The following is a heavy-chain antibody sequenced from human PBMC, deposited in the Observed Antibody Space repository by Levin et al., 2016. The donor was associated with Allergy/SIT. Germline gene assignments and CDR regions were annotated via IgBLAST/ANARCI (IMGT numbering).Heavy chain of an antibody. Sequence: GESLKISCAASGFTFSIYGMHWVRQAPGKGLEWVAVISYDGSNKYYADSVKGRFTISRDNSKNTLYVQMNSLRAEDTAVYYCAKDFEYGESPYYYYYGMDVWGQGTTVTVSS. J-gene: IGHJ6*02. CDR1: GFTFSIYG. CDR2: ISYDGSNK. V-gene: IGHV3-30*18. D-gene: IGHD3-10*01. CDR3: AKDFEYGESPYYYYYGMDV.